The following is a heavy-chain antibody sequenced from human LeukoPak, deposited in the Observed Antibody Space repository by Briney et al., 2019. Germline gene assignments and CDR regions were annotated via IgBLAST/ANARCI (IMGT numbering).Heavy chain of an antibody. CDR3: ATETNGRHYDY. CDR1: GLTFSTSG. Sequence: GGSLRLSCTASGLTFSTSGFNWVRQAPGKGLEWVASIGPTGSDRYHADSIKGRFTIFRDNANNFLYLQMNSLRAEDTAVYYCATETNGRHYDYWGQGTLLTVSS. CDR2: IGPTGSDR. J-gene: IGHJ4*02. V-gene: IGHV3-21*06. D-gene: IGHD1-14*01.